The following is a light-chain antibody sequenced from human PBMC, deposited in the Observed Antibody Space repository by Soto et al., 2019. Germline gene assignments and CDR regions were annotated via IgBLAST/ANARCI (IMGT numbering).Light chain of an antibody. V-gene: IGKV3-15*01. CDR1: QCVTNN. CDR3: HCYSSWPPR. Sequence: EIVMTQSLATLSVCPGERVTLYCRASQCVTNNFAWYHQKPGQAPRRLISGISTRAPGLPASFSGSGSGTEFTLTIASLQSADFAFYYCHCYSSWPPRFGQGPKVEIQ. J-gene: IGKJ1*01. CDR2: GIS.